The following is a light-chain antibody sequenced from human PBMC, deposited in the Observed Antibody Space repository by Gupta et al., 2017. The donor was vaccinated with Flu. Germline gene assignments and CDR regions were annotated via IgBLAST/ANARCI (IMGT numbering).Light chain of an antibody. CDR1: QGIGSW. CDR2: AAS. Sequence: PSTVFASVGDRVSITCRASQGIGSWLAWYQLKPGKAPKVLISAASSLESGVPSRFSGSGYETDFTLTINSLQPEDFATYFCLQANSFPLTFGGGTKVEMK. CDR3: LQANSFPLT. J-gene: IGKJ4*01. V-gene: IGKV1-12*01.